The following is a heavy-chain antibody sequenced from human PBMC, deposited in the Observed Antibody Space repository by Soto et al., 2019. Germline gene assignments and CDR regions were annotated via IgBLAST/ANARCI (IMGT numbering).Heavy chain of an antibody. CDR1: GFSLSTSGMC. V-gene: IGHV2-70*12. D-gene: IGHD1-7*01. CDR3: AHRPWGAETTSPSGDLFAP. J-gene: IGHJ5*02. Sequence: SGPTLVNPTQTLTLTCTFSGFSLSTSGMCVSWIRQPPGKALEWLALIDWDDDKYYSTSLKTRLTISKDTSKNQVVLTMTNMDPVDTATYYCAHRPWGAETTSPSGDLFAPWGRGTLVTVSS. CDR2: IDWDDDK.